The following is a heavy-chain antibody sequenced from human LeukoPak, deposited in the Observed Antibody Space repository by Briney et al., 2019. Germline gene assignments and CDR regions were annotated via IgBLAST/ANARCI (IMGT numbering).Heavy chain of an antibody. V-gene: IGHV3-7*01. CDR3: ARDSPRGLYYYYGMDV. J-gene: IGHJ6*02. CDR2: IKQDGSEK. CDR1: GFTFSSYW. Sequence: TGGSLRLSCADSGFTFSSYWMSWVRQAPGKGLEWVANIKQDGSEKYYVDSVKGRFTISRDNAKTSLYLQMNSLRAEDTAVYYCARDSPRGLYYYYGMDVWGQGTTVTVSS. D-gene: IGHD3-10*01.